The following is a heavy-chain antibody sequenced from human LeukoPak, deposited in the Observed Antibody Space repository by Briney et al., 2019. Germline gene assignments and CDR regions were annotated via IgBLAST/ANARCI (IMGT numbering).Heavy chain of an antibody. CDR1: GFTFSTYS. J-gene: IGHJ4*02. Sequence: GGSLRLSCAASGFTFSTYSMNWVRQAPGKGLEWVSYITSSSSTMLYADSVKGRFTISGDNSKNTLYLQMNSLRAEDTAVYYCARDGPSSSVGYWGQGTLVTVSS. V-gene: IGHV3-48*01. D-gene: IGHD6-6*01. CDR3: ARDGPSSSVGY. CDR2: ITSSSSTM.